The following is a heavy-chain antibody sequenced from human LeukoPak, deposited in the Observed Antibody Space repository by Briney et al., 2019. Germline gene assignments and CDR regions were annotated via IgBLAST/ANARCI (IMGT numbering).Heavy chain of an antibody. V-gene: IGHV3-23*01. Sequence: PEGSLRLSCAASGFTFSSYAMSWVRQAPGKGLEWVSAISGSGGSTYYADSVRRRFTISRDISKNTLYLKINTMRAEPAPLYSFAKQGLRLGYCSSTSCYFYYCGQGTLVTVSS. CDR3: AKQGLRLGYCSSTSCYFYY. CDR1: GFTFSSYA. CDR2: ISGSGGST. J-gene: IGHJ4*02. D-gene: IGHD2-2*01.